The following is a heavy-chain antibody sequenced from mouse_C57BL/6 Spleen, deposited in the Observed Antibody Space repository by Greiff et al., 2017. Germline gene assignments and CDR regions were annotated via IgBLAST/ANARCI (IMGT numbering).Heavy chain of an antibody. CDR1: GYTFTSYW. Sequence: QVHVKQPGTELVKPGASVKLSCKASGYTFTSYWMHWVKQRPGQGLEWIGNINPSNGGTNYNEKFKSKATLTVDKSSSTAYMQLSSLTSEDSAVYYCARRGNWDERNYFGYWGQGTTLTVSS. J-gene: IGHJ2*01. CDR2: INPSNGGT. D-gene: IGHD4-1*01. V-gene: IGHV1-53*01. CDR3: ARRGNWDERNYFGY.